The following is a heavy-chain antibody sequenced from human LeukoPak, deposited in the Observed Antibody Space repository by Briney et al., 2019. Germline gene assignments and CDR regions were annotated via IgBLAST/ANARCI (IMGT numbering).Heavy chain of an antibody. Sequence: SETLSLTCAVYGGSFSGYYWSWIRQPPGKGLEWIGEINHSGSTNYNLSLKGRVTISVDTSKNQFSLKLSSVTAADTAVYYCARVRRYCGGDCSRYFDYWGQGTLVTVSS. V-gene: IGHV4-34*01. D-gene: IGHD2-21*01. J-gene: IGHJ4*02. CDR2: INHSGST. CDR3: ARVRRYCGGDCSRYFDY. CDR1: GGSFSGYY.